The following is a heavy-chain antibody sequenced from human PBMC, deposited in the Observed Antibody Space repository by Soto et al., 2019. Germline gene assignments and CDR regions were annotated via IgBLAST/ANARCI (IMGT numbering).Heavy chain of an antibody. J-gene: IGHJ4*02. Sequence: GESLKISCRCSGYTFSNFWIAWVRHLPGKGLEWMGIIYPGDHETRYSPSFHGKVTISADKSINTAYLQWSSLEASDSAFYYCARSPRSSPYFDSWGQGALVTVSS. V-gene: IGHV5-51*01. D-gene: IGHD6-13*01. CDR3: ARSPRSSPYFDS. CDR1: GYTFSNFW. CDR2: IYPGDHET.